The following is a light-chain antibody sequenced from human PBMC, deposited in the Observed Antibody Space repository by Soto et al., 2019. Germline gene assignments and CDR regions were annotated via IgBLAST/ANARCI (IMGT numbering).Light chain of an antibody. CDR3: QQLNIFPPLFT. J-gene: IGKJ3*01. CDR1: QGIRSY. CDR2: ATS. Sequence: QLTQSSSFLSASVGDRVTITCRASQGIRSYLAWYQQKPGQAPKLLIYATSTLQSGVPSRFSGSGSGTDFTLTISSLQPDDFATYFCQQLNIFPPLFTFGPGTKVDIK. V-gene: IGKV1-9*01.